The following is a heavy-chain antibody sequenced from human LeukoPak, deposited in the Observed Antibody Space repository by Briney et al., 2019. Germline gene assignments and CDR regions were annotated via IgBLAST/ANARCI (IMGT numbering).Heavy chain of an antibody. CDR1: GFTFSSYS. Sequence: GGSLRLSCAASGFTFSSYSMNWVRQAPGKGLEWVSSISSSSSYIYYADSVKGRFTISRDNAKNSLYLQMNSLRAEDTAVYYCASDYVWGSYRLDYWGQGTLVTVSS. J-gene: IGHJ4*02. CDR2: ISSSSSYI. V-gene: IGHV3-21*01. D-gene: IGHD3-16*02. CDR3: ASDYVWGSYRLDY.